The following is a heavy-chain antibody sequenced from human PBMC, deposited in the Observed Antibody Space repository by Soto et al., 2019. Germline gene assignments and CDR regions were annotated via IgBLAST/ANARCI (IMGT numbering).Heavy chain of an antibody. CDR3: ASHGSSMGYYYYGMDV. CDR2: IDPSDSYT. D-gene: IGHD6-19*01. V-gene: IGHV5-10-1*01. J-gene: IGHJ6*02. CDR1: GYSFTSYW. Sequence: PGESLKISCKGSGYSFTSYWISWVRQMPGKGLEWMGRIDPSDSYTNYSPSFQGHVTISADKSISTAYLQWSSLKASDTAMYYCASHGSSMGYYYYGMDVWGQGTTVTVSS.